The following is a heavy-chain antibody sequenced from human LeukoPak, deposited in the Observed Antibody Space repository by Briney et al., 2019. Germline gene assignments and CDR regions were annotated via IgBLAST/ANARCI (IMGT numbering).Heavy chain of an antibody. CDR1: GFTFSSYA. CDR3: AKPHTPYCSGGTCYLFDY. Sequence: GGSLRLSCAASGFTFSSYAMSWVRQAPGKGLEWVSAISGSGGSTYYADSVRGRLTISRDNSNNTVYLQIHSLRVDDTAVYYCAKPHTPYCSGGTCYLFDYWGRGTLVTVSS. V-gene: IGHV3-23*01. J-gene: IGHJ4*02. D-gene: IGHD2-15*01. CDR2: ISGSGGST.